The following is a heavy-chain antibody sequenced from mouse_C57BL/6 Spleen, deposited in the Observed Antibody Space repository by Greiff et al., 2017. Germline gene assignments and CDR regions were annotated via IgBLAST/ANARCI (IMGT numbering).Heavy chain of an antibody. Sequence: QVQLKESGAELVKPGASVKLSCKASGYTFTEYTIHWVKQRSGQGLEWIGWFYPGSGSIKYNEKFKDKATLTADKSSSTVYMELSRLTSEDSAVYFCARHEERRIYSNYEGSRGYFDYWGQGTTLTVSS. CDR2: FYPGSGSI. CDR3: ARHEERRIYSNYEGSRGYFDY. CDR1: GYTFTEYT. V-gene: IGHV1-62-2*01. J-gene: IGHJ2*01. D-gene: IGHD2-5*01.